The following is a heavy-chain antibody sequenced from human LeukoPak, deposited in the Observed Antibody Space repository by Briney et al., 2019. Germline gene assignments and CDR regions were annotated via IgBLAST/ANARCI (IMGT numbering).Heavy chain of an antibody. Sequence: SETLSLTCIVSGGSVSSGSYYWSWIRQPPGKGLEWIGYIYYSGSTNYNPSLKSRVTISVDTSKNQFSLKLSSVTAADTAVYYCARGPYSYGFDYWGQGTLVTVSS. CDR3: ARGPYSYGFDY. D-gene: IGHD5-18*01. CDR2: IYYSGST. V-gene: IGHV4-61*01. CDR1: GGSVSSGSYY. J-gene: IGHJ4*02.